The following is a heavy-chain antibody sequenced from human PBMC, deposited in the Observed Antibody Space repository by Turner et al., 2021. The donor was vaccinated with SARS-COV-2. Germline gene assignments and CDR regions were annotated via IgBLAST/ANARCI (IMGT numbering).Heavy chain of an antibody. CDR3: AKVYSYAVLDY. D-gene: IGHD5-18*01. J-gene: IGHJ4*02. CDR2: ISGSGGRT. CDR1: GFAFSHYG. Sequence: EVQLLESGGGLVQPGGSLRLFCAGSGFAFSHYGMSWVRQAPGEGLEWVSSISGSGGRTHDVDSVKGRFTISRDNSKNTVYLQMNSLRTEDTAVYYCAKVYSYAVLDYWGQGTLFTVSS. V-gene: IGHV3-23*01.